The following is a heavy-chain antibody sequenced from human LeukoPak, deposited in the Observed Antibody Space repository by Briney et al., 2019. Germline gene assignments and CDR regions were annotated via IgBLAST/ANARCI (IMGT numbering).Heavy chain of an antibody. V-gene: IGHV4-4*07. CDR1: GGSISSYY. D-gene: IGHD5-12*01. CDR3: AGSYLYSGYEHTDY. J-gene: IGHJ4*02. Sequence: SETLSLTCTVSGGSISSYYWSWIRQPAGKGLEWIGRIYTSGSTNYNPSLKSRVTMSVDTSKNQFSLKLSSVTAADTAVYYCAGSYLYSGYEHTDYWGQGTLVTVSS. CDR2: IYTSGST.